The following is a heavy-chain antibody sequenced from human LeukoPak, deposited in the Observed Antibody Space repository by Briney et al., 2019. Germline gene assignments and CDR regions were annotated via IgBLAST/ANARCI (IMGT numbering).Heavy chain of an antibody. J-gene: IGHJ6*02. CDR1: GFTFSSYA. D-gene: IGHD1-26*01. V-gene: IGHV3-23*01. CDR3: ASRIRGATPWVDYYHAMDV. Sequence: GGSLRLSCAGSGFTFSSYAMNWVRQAPGKGLEWVSSVSGGGDFTYYTDSVKGRFTISRDNSKNTLSLVMNSLRVEDTAIYYCASRIRGATPWVDYYHAMDVWGQGTTVTVSS. CDR2: VSGGGDFT.